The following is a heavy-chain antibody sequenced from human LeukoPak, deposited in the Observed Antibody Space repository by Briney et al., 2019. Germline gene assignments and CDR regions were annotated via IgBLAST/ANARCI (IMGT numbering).Heavy chain of an antibody. CDR2: IWYDGGNE. Sequence: PGGSLRLSCAASGFTFSNYGIHWVRQAPGKGLEWVAFIWYDGGNEFYADSVKGRFTISRDNANKLLFLHMNSLRAEDTAVYYCARDLGDYVGYDAFDIWGQGTMVTVSS. CDR3: ARDLGDYVGYDAFDI. D-gene: IGHD4-17*01. V-gene: IGHV3-33*08. CDR1: GFTFSNYG. J-gene: IGHJ3*02.